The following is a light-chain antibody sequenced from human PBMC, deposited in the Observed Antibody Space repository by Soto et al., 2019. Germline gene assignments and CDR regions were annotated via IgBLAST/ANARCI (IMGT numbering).Light chain of an antibody. CDR2: GAS. CDR3: QQYGYSPIT. CDR1: QSVSSN. V-gene: IGKV3D-15*01. Sequence: EIVMSQSPATLSVSAGERATVSCRASQSVSSNLAWYQQKPGQAPRLLIYGASTRATGSPDRFSGGGSGTDFTLTISRLEPEYFAVYYCQQYGYSPITFGQGTRLEIK. J-gene: IGKJ5*01.